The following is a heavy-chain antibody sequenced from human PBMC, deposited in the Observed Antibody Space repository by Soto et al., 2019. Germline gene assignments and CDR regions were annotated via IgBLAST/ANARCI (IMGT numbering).Heavy chain of an antibody. CDR1: GYTFTSYD. J-gene: IGHJ6*03. D-gene: IGHD3-10*01. Sequence: GASVKVSCKASGYTFTSYDINWVRQATGQGLEWMGRMNPNSGNTGYAQKFQGRVTMTRNTSISTAYMELSSLRSEDTAVYYCARVRGHYYGSGVYYYYYMDVWGKGTTVTVSS. CDR2: MNPNSGNT. CDR3: ARVRGHYYGSGVYYYYYMDV. V-gene: IGHV1-8*01.